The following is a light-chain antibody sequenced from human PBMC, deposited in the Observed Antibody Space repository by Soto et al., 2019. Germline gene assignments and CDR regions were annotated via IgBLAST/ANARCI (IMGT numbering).Light chain of an antibody. CDR2: EVT. CDR1: SSDVGGYDY. J-gene: IGLJ2*01. V-gene: IGLV2-14*01. CDR3: SSYTITSSVV. Sequence: QSALTRPASLSGSPGQSITISCTGTSSDVGGYDYVSWYQQYPGKAPKLMIYEVTNRPSGVSNRFSGSKSGNTASLTVSGLQAEDEADYYCSSYTITSSVVFGGGTKLTVL.